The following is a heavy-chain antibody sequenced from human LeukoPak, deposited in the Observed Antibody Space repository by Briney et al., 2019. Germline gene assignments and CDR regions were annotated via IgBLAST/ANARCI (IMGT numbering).Heavy chain of an antibody. J-gene: IGHJ4*02. Sequence: GGSLRLSCAASGFTFSNFWMGWVRQAPGKGLEWVANIKQDETEKFYLGSVKGRFTISRDNAKNTVFLQMNTVRPDDTAVYYCARDINWNYMDYWGQGTLVTVSS. D-gene: IGHD1-7*01. CDR1: GFTFSNFW. CDR3: ARDINWNYMDY. CDR2: IKQDETEK. V-gene: IGHV3-7*01.